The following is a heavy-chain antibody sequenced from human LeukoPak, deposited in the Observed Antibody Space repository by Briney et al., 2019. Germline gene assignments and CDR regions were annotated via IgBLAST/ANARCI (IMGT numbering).Heavy chain of an antibody. CDR2: ISYSGST. CDR3: ARDRGGITIFGVVHDAFDI. CDR1: GGSISSYY. V-gene: IGHV4-59*01. Sequence: SETLSLTCTVSGGSISSYYWSWIRQPPGKGLEWIGYISYSGSTSYNPSLKSRVTISVDTSKNQFSLKLSSVTAADTAVYYCARDRGGITIFGVVHDAFDIWGQGTMVTVSS. D-gene: IGHD3-3*01. J-gene: IGHJ3*02.